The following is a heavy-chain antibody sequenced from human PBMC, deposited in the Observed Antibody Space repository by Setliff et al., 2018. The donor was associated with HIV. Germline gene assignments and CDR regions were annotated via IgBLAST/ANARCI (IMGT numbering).Heavy chain of an antibody. CDR2: IIPIFGTT. CDR1: GGTFSSYA. Sequence: SVKVSCKASGGTFSSYAISWVRQAPGQGLEWMGGIIPIFGTTNYAENFQGRVTITADTSTDTTYMKLSSLRSEDTAVYYCATGRIPGIPAVIVYWGQGTLVTVSS. J-gene: IGHJ4*02. D-gene: IGHD6-13*01. V-gene: IGHV1-69*06. CDR3: ATGRIPGIPAVIVY.